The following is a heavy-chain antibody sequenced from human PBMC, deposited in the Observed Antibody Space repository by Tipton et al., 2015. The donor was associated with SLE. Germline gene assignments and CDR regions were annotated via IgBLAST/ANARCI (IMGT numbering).Heavy chain of an antibody. Sequence: LRLSCAVYGGSFSGYSWSWIRQPPGKGLEWIGEINHSGSTNYNPSLKSRVTISLDTSKNQFYLKMSSVTAADTAVYYCARAGDTVVVPAAIGGYYYYYGMDVWGQGTTVTVSS. D-gene: IGHD2-2*02. J-gene: IGHJ6*02. V-gene: IGHV4-34*01. CDR1: GGSFSGYS. CDR2: INHSGST. CDR3: ARAGDTVVVPAAIGGYYYYYGMDV.